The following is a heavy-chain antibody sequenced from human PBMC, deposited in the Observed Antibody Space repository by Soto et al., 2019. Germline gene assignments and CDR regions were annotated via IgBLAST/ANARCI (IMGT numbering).Heavy chain of an antibody. Sequence: QVQLVQSGAEVKKPGASVKVSCKASGYTFTSYGISWVRQAPGQGLEWMGWISAYNGNTNYAQKPQGRVTITAATATSTAYIELRSLRSDDTAVYYCASESPPADYWGQGTLVTVSS. V-gene: IGHV1-18*01. CDR3: ASESPPADY. J-gene: IGHJ4*02. CDR1: GYTFTSYG. CDR2: ISAYNGNT.